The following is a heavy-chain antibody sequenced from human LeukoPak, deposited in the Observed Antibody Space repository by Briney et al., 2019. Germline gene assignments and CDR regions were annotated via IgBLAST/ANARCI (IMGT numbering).Heavy chain of an antibody. V-gene: IGHV3-30*04. CDR3: ARDIGSGSYADY. J-gene: IGHJ4*02. Sequence: PGGSLRLSCAASGFTFSSYAMHWVRQAPGKGLEWVAVISYDGSNKYYADSVKGRFTISRDNPKNTLYLQMNSLRAEDTAVYYCARDIGSGSYADYWGQGTLVTVSS. D-gene: IGHD1-26*01. CDR2: ISYDGSNK. CDR1: GFTFSSYA.